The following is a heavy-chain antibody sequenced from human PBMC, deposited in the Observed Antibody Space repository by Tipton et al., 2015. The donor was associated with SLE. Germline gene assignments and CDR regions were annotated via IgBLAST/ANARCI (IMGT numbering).Heavy chain of an antibody. Sequence: TLSLTCTVSGGSVSSGSYYWSWIRQPPGKGLEWIGYIYYSGSTNYNPSLKSRVTISVDTSKNQFSLKLSSVTAADTAVYYCARDPRYQLHGSWFDPWGQGTLVTVSS. D-gene: IGHD2-2*01. V-gene: IGHV4-61*01. J-gene: IGHJ5*02. CDR3: ARDPRYQLHGSWFDP. CDR2: IYYSGST. CDR1: GGSVSSGSYY.